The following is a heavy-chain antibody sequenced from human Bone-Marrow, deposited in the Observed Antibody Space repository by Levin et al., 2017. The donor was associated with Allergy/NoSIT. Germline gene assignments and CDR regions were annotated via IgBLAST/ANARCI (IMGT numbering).Heavy chain of an antibody. CDR2: ISYDGSNK. J-gene: IGHJ4*02. CDR1: GFTFSSSA. V-gene: IGHV3-30*04. Sequence: LSLTCAVSGFTFSSSAMHWVRQAPGKGLEWVAAISYDGSNKHYADSVKGRFTMSRDNSKNTLYLQMNSLTAEDTAVYYCARDRLQYLAVLDHWGQGSLVTVSS. CDR3: ARDRLQYLAVLDH. D-gene: IGHD2-2*01.